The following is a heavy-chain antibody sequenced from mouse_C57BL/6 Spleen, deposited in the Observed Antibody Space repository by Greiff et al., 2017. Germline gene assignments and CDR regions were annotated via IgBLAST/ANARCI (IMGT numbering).Heavy chain of an antibody. CDR1: GYTFTSYW. V-gene: IGHV1-52*01. CDR3: ARDYDCILFAY. J-gene: IGHJ3*01. CDR2: IDPSDSET. D-gene: IGHD2-4*01. Sequence: QVQLQQPGAELVRPGSSVKLSCKASGYTFTSYWMHWVKQRPIQGLEWIGNIDPSDSETNYNQKFKDKATLTADKSSSTAYMQLSSLTSEDSAVYWCARDYDCILFAYWGQGTLVTVSA.